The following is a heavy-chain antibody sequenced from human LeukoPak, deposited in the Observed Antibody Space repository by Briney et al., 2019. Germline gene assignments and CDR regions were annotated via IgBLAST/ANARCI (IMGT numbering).Heavy chain of an antibody. Sequence: PSQTLSLTCTVSGGSISSGDFYWSWIRQPPGKARDGIGYIYNSESTYYNPSLKSRVTISVDTSKNQFSLKLSSVTAADTAVYYCARGPFRSGHAFDIWGQGTMVTVSS. CDR1: GGSISSGDFY. J-gene: IGHJ3*02. CDR2: IYNSEST. CDR3: ARGPFRSGHAFDI. D-gene: IGHD2/OR15-2a*01. V-gene: IGHV4-30-4*08.